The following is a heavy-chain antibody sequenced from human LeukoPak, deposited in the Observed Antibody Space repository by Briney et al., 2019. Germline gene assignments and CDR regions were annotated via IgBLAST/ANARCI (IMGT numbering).Heavy chain of an antibody. CDR2: FDPEDGET. D-gene: IGHD3-10*01. CDR3: ARGLRSSGTPDY. J-gene: IGHJ4*02. CDR1: GYTLTELS. Sequence: GASVKVSCMVSGYTLTELSMHWVRQAPGKGLGWMGGFDPEDGETIYAQKFQGRVTMPEDTSTDTAYMELSSLRSEDTAVYYCARGLRSSGTPDYWGQGTLVTVSS. V-gene: IGHV1-24*01.